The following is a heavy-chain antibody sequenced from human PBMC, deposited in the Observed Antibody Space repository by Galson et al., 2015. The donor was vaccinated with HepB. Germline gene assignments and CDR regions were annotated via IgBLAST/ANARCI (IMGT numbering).Heavy chain of an antibody. CDR1: GYRFTSYW. D-gene: IGHD2-15*01. Sequence: QSGAEVKKPGESLRISCKGSGYRFTSYWISWVRQMPGKGLEWMGRIDPSDSYTNYSPSFQGHVTISADKSISTAYLQWNSLKASDTAMYYCARRSKEGGYCSGGTCYYPYGMDLWGQGTTVTVSS. CDR2: IDPSDSYT. J-gene: IGHJ6*02. CDR3: ARRSKEGGYCSGGTCYYPYGMDL. V-gene: IGHV5-10-1*01.